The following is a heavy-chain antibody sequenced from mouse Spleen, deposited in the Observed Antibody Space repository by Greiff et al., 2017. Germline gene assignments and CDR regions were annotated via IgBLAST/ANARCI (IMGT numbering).Heavy chain of an antibody. CDR3: ARDQGVTTALTGSYFDY. V-gene: IGHV5-4*01. D-gene: IGHD4-1*01. J-gene: IGHJ2*01. CDR1: GFTFSSYA. CDR2: ISDGGSYT. Sequence: DVQLVESGGGLVKPGGSLKLSCAASGFTFSSYAMSWVRQTPEKRLEWVATISDGGSYTYYPDNVKGRFTISRDNAKNNLYLQMSHLKSEDTAMYYCARDQGVTTALTGSYFDYWGQGTTLTVSS.